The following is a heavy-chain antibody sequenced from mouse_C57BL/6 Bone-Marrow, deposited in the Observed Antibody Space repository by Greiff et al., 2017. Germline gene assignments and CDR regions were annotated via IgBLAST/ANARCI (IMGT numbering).Heavy chain of an antibody. J-gene: IGHJ3*01. D-gene: IGHD2-2*01. Sequence: QVQLQQPGAELVKPGASVKMSCKASGYNFTSYWITWVKQRPGQGLAWIGDIYPGSGSTNYNEKFKSKATLTVDTSSSTAYMQLSSLTSEGSAVYYCARPSLLWLRRAFAYWGQGTLVTVSA. CDR1: GYNFTSYW. V-gene: IGHV1-55*01. CDR2: IYPGSGST. CDR3: ARPSLLWLRRAFAY.